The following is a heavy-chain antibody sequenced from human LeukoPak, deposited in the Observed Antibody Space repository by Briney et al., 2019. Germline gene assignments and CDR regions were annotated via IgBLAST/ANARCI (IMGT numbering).Heavy chain of an antibody. CDR3: AKGIYSSGWSYFDY. D-gene: IGHD6-19*01. CDR1: GFTFSNSA. CDR2: LSGSGITT. V-gene: IGHV3-23*01. Sequence: GGSLRLSCAACGFTFSNSAMSWVRQAPGKGLEWVSTLSGSGITTYYADSVKGRFTISRDNSKNTLYLQMNSLRAEDTAVSYCAKGIYSSGWSYFDYWGHGTLVTVSS. J-gene: IGHJ4*01.